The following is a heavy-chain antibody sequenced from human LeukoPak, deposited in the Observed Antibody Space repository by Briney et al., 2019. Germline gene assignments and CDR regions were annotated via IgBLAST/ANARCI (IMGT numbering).Heavy chain of an antibody. Sequence: GGSLRLSCEGSGFTFTNYALTWVRQAPGKGLEWVSSIRGSGEGTSYADSVKGRFTMSRDNSKSTLYLQMNSLRAGDTAVYYCGRDPNGDYDGAFDFWGQGTLVTVSS. V-gene: IGHV3-23*01. CDR1: GFTFTNYA. D-gene: IGHD4-17*01. J-gene: IGHJ3*01. CDR3: GRDPNGDYDGAFDF. CDR2: IRGSGEGT.